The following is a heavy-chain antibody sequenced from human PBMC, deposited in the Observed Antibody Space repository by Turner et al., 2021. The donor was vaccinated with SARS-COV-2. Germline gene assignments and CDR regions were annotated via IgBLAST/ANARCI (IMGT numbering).Heavy chain of an antibody. J-gene: IGHJ5*02. D-gene: IGHD5-12*01. V-gene: IGHV4-34*01. Sequence: QVQLPQWGAGLLTPSETPSVTCAVSGTSVSAFYWSWIRQPPGKGLEWIGDVNHRGATNYNPSLNSRVSISVDMSKNQFSLRLTSVTAADTAVYYCARSYEGSGRGWFDPWGQGTLVTVSS. CDR3: ARSYEGSGRGWFDP. CDR1: GTSVSAFY. CDR2: VNHRGAT.